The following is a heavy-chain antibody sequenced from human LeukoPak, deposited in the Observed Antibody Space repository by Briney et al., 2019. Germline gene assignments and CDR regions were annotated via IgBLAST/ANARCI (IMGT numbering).Heavy chain of an antibody. D-gene: IGHD3-10*01. CDR1: GFTASSNY. Sequence: PGGSLRLSCAASGFTASSNYMSWVRQAPGKGLEWVSVIYSGGSTYYADSVKGRFTISRDNSKNTLYLQMNSLRAEDTAVYYCAREVTGRSSYYYYYYMDVWGKGTTVTISS. CDR2: IYSGGST. J-gene: IGHJ6*03. V-gene: IGHV3-66*01. CDR3: AREVTGRSSYYYYYYMDV.